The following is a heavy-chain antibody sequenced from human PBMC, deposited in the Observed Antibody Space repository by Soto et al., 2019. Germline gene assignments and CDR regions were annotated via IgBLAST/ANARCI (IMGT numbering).Heavy chain of an antibody. CDR2: IYRTGST. J-gene: IGHJ4*02. CDR3: ASRDPGTSVDY. Sequence: SETLSLTCAVSGGSFTSNNWWTRVRQPPGQGLEWIGEIYRTGSTNYNPSLKSRVTISLDKSENQFSLKVTSLTAADTAVYYCASRDPGTSVDYWGQGXLVTVHS. V-gene: IGHV4-4*02. CDR1: GGSFTSNNW. D-gene: IGHD1-7*01.